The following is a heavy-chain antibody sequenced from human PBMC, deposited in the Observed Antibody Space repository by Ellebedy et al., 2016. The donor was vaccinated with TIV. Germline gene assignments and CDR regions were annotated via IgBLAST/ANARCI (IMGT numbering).Heavy chain of an antibody. CDR1: GFTFSSYA. V-gene: IGHV3-30-3*01. CDR2: ISSDGSNK. D-gene: IGHD2-15*01. CDR3: ARLGCSGGSCYFDY. J-gene: IGHJ4*02. Sequence: GESLKISXAASGFTFSSYAMHWVRQAPGKGLEWVAVISSDGSNKYYADSVKGRFTISRDNSKNTLYLQMNSLRAEDTAVYYCARLGCSGGSCYFDYWGQGTLVTVSS.